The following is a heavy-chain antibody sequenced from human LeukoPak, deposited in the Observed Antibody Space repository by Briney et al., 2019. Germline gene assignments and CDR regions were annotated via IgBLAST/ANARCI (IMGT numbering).Heavy chain of an antibody. CDR2: ISSSSSYI. D-gene: IGHD3-3*01. J-gene: IGHJ3*02. CDR3: ARTYCDFWSGWPDAFDI. CDR1: GFTFSSYS. Sequence: GGSLRLSCAASGFTFSSYSMNWVRQAPGKGLEWVSSISSSSSYIYYADSVKGRFTISRDNAKNSLYLQMNSLRAEDTAVYYCARTYCDFWSGWPDAFDIWGQGTMVTVSS. V-gene: IGHV3-21*01.